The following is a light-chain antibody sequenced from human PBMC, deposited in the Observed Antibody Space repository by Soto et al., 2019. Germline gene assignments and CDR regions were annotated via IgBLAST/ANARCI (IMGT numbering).Light chain of an antibody. CDR1: SSDVGSYNL. CDR3: SSYTSSSTLF. V-gene: IGLV2-14*02. CDR2: EVS. J-gene: IGLJ1*01. Sequence: QSVLTQPSSVSGSPGQSITISCTGTSSDVGSYNLVSWYQQHPGKAPKLMIYEVSNRPSGVSHRFSGSKSGNTASLTISGLQAEDEADYYCSSYTSSSTLFFGDWTKVTV.